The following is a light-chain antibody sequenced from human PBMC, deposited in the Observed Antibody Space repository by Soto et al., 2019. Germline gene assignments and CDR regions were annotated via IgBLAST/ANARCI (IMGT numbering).Light chain of an antibody. CDR2: ENN. J-gene: IGLJ2*01. CDR1: SSNIGNRG. Sequence: QSVLTQPPSVSAAPGQTLTISCSGSSSNIGNRGVSWYQQLPGTAPKLLIYENNKRPSGIPDRFSGSKSGTSATLGISGLQTGDEADYYCGTWDSSLNAGVFGGGTKLTDL. V-gene: IGLV1-51*02. CDR3: GTWDSSLNAGV.